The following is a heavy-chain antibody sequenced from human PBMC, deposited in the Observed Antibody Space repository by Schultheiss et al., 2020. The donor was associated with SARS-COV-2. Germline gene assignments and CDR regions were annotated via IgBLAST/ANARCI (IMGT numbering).Heavy chain of an antibody. CDR1: GGSISSYY. V-gene: IGHV4-4*07. CDR3: ARDVSGYSYGLAFDY. Sequence: SETLSLTCTVSGGSISSYYWSWIRQPAGKGLEWIGRIYTSGSTNYNPSLKSRVTMSVDTSKNQFSLQLNSVTPEDTAVYYCARDVSGYSYGLAFDYWGQGTLVTVSS. D-gene: IGHD5-18*01. J-gene: IGHJ4*02. CDR2: IYTSGST.